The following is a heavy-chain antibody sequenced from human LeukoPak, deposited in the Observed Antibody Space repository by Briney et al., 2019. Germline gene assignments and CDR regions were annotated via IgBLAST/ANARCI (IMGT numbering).Heavy chain of an antibody. J-gene: IGHJ3*02. V-gene: IGHV4-39*01. Sequence: SGTLSPPYTLSGGSLSRGRFYWGWIRQPPGKGLEWIGSIYHSGSAYYNPSLKSRVTISADTSKNQFSLKVSSVTAADTAVYYCARRPAALSAVDIWGQGTVVSVSS. CDR2: IYHSGSA. CDR3: ARRPAALSAVDI. CDR1: GGSLSRGRFY.